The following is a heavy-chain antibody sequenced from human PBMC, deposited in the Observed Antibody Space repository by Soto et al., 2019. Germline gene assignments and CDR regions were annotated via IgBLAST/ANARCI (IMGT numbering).Heavy chain of an antibody. V-gene: IGHV5-51*01. CDR3: ASTRTTLVTQIDY. J-gene: IGHJ4*02. Sequence: PGESLKISCQSSGYTFSNFWIGWVRQLPGKGLEWMGIIYPGDHETRYSPSFHGKVTISADRSINTAYLQWNSLEASDTGIFYCASTRTTLVTQIDYWGQGTQVTVSS. D-gene: IGHD2-21*02. CDR2: IYPGDHET. CDR1: GYTFSNFW.